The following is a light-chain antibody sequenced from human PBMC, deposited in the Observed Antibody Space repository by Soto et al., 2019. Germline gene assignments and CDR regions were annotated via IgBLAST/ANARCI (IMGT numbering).Light chain of an antibody. Sequence: DIQMTQSPRFLSASVGDRVTITCRASQNIRTYFDWYLQKPGQSPQLLIYALSYRASGVPARFSGSGSGTEFTLTISSLEPEDFAVYYCQQRSDWLTFGGGTKVDIK. V-gene: IGKV1-39*02. CDR3: QQRSDWLT. J-gene: IGKJ4*01. CDR1: QNIRTY. CDR2: ALS.